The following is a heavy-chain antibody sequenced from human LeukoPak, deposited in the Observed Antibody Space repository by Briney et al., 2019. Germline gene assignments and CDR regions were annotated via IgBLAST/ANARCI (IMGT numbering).Heavy chain of an antibody. CDR3: ARVNYYGSGSYYADY. D-gene: IGHD3-10*01. Sequence: SVKVSCKASGGTFSSYAISWVRQAPGQGLEWMGGIIPIFGTANYAQKFQGRVTITADESTSTAYMELSSLRSEDTAVYYCARVNYYGSGSYYADYWGQGTLVTVSS. J-gene: IGHJ4*02. V-gene: IGHV1-69*13. CDR1: GGTFSSYA. CDR2: IIPIFGTA.